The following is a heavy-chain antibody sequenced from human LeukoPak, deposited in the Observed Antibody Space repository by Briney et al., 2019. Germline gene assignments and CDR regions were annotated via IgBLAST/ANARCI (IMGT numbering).Heavy chain of an antibody. CDR2: ISSSSSYI. CDR1: GFTFSSYS. D-gene: IGHD2-15*01. Sequence: GGSLRLSCAASGFTFSSYSMNWVRQAPGKGLEWVSSISSSSSYIYYADSVKGRFPISRDNAKNSLYLQMNSLRAEDTAVYYCARDRGPTYFDYWGQGTLVTVSS. CDR3: ARDRGPTYFDY. J-gene: IGHJ4*02. V-gene: IGHV3-21*01.